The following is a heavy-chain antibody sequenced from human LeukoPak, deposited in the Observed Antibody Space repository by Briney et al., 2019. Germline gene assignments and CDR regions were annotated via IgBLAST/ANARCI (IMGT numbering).Heavy chain of an antibody. D-gene: IGHD5-18*01. CDR3: ARHGPGPYTAMVYRWFDP. J-gene: IGHJ5*02. V-gene: IGHV4-39*01. Sequence: PETLSLTCTVSGGSISSSTYYWGWIRQPPGKGLELIGSFYYTGSTYYNPSLKSRVTISVDTSKNQFSLKLSSVTAADTDVYYCARHGPGPYTAMVYRWFDPWGQGTLVTVSS. CDR1: GGSISSSTYY. CDR2: FYYTGST.